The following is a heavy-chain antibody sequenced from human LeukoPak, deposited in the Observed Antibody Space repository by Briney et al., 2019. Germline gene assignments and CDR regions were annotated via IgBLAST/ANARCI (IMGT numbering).Heavy chain of an antibody. V-gene: IGHV3-21*04. J-gene: IGHJ3*02. CDR3: AKDQQGLRSIVGARDAFDI. CDR1: AFSLSAYN. D-gene: IGHD1-26*01. Sequence: GGSLRLSCAASAFSLSAYNMNWVRQAPGKGLEWVSSISYTGTYIYYADSVKGRFTISRDNSKNTLYLQMNSLRAEDTAVYYCAKDQQGLRSIVGARDAFDIWGQGTMVTVSS. CDR2: ISYTGTYI.